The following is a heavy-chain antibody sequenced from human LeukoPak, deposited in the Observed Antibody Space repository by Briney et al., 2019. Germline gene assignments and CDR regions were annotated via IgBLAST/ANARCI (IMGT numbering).Heavy chain of an antibody. CDR1: GFSFSDYW. V-gene: IGHV3-7*01. D-gene: IGHD3-3*01. J-gene: IGHJ4*02. CDR2: IRPDGGEK. Sequence: GGSLRLSCAASGFSFSDYWISWLRQAPGKGLEWVANIRPDGGEKQYVDSVKGRFTISRDNTKNSLYLQMSSLRAEDTAVYYCARDEGVWSGSDHWGPGTLVTVSP. CDR3: ARDEGVWSGSDH.